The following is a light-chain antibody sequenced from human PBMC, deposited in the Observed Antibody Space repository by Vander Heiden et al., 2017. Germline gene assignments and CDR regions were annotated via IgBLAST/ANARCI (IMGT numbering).Light chain of an antibody. Sequence: EIVMTQSPATLSVSPGERATLSCRASQSVSSNLAWYQQKPGQAPRLLIYGASTRATGIPARFSGSGSGTEFTPTISSLQSEDFAVYYCQQDNNWPRTFGQGTKVEIK. CDR3: QQDNNWPRT. CDR1: QSVSSN. J-gene: IGKJ1*01. V-gene: IGKV3-15*01. CDR2: GAS.